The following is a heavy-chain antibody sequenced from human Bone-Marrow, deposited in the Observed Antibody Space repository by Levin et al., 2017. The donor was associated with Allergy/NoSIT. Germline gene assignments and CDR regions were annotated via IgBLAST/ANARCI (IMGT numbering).Heavy chain of an antibody. CDR1: GFTFSNYW. D-gene: IGHD1-1*01. Sequence: GESLKISCTISGFTFSNYWMNWVRQAPGKGLEWVTNIKEDGSEKYYVDSVEGRFTISRDNAKNSLYLQMNILRAEDTAVYYCVPGHWYERTWGRGTLVTVSS. J-gene: IGHJ4*02. CDR2: IKEDGSEK. V-gene: IGHV3-7*01. CDR3: VPGHWYERT.